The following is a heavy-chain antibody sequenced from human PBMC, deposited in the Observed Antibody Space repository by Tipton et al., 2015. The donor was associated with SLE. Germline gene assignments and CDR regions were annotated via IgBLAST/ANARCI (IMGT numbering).Heavy chain of an antibody. D-gene: IGHD3-10*01. CDR2: IKPKVGGT. CDR1: GYTFTDYY. J-gene: IGHJ4*02. CDR3: ARGDYNSGSSLDY. V-gene: IGHV1-2*06. Sequence: QLVQSGAEVKKPGASVKVSCKASGYTFTDYYIHWVRQAPGQGLEWMGRIKPKVGGTNYAQMFEGRASFTRDTSISTAYMEMSGLTSDDTAVYYCARGDYNSGSSLDYWGQGTLVTVSS.